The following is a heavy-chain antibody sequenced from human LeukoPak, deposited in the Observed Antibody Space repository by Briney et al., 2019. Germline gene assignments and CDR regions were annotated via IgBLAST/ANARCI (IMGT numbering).Heavy chain of an antibody. CDR3: ARTVVVIPHGNYFDY. Sequence: SETLSLTCTVSGGSISSSSYYWSWIRQPPGKGLEWIGYIYTSGSTNYNPSLKSRVTISVDTSKNQFSLKLSSVTAADTAVYYCARTVVVIPHGNYFDYWGQGTLVTVSS. CDR2: IYTSGST. J-gene: IGHJ4*02. D-gene: IGHD3-22*01. V-gene: IGHV4-61*05. CDR1: GGSISSSSYY.